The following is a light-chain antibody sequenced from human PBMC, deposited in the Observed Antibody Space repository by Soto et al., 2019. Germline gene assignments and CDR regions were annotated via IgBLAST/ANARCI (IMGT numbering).Light chain of an antibody. V-gene: IGLV1-47*01. CDR3: AAWDDSLSGHYV. CDR1: DSNIGRNV. J-gene: IGLJ1*01. Sequence: QSSLTQPPSASGTPWQRVTISCSGSDSNIGRNVVYWYQQLPGTAPKLLVYRSDQRPSGVPDRFSGSKSDTSASLAISGLRPEDEADYYCAAWDDSLSGHYVFGTGTKVPVL. CDR2: RSD.